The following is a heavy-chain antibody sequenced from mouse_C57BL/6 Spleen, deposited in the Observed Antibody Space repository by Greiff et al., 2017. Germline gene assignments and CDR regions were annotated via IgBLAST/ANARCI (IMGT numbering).Heavy chain of an antibody. CDR2: IRSKSNNYAT. D-gene: IGHD2-3*01. CDR1: GFSFNTYA. Sequence: EVHLVESGGGLVQPKGSLKLSCAASGFSFNTYAMNWVRQAPGKGLEWVARIRSKSNNYATYYADSVKDRFTISRDDSESMLYLQMNNLKTEDTAMYYCGRPDGYYSAWFAYWGQGTLVTVSA. V-gene: IGHV10-1*01. J-gene: IGHJ3*01. CDR3: GRPDGYYSAWFAY.